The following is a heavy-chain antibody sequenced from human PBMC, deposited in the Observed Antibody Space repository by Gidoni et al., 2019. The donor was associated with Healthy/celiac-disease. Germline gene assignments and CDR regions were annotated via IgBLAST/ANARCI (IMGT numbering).Heavy chain of an antibody. CDR3: AKVEAASTMIVVVNYFDY. J-gene: IGHJ4*02. D-gene: IGHD3-22*01. CDR1: GFTFSRYA. Sequence: EVQLLESGGGLVQPGGSLRLSCAASGFTFSRYAMSWVRQAPGKGLELVSAISGSGGSTYYADPVKGRFTISRDNSKNTLYLQMNSLRAEDTAVYYCAKVEAASTMIVVVNYFDYWGQGTLVTVSS. CDR2: ISGSGGST. V-gene: IGHV3-23*01.